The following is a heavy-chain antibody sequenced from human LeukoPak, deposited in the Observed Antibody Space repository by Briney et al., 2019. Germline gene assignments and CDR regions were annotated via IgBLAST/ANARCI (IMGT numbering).Heavy chain of an antibody. D-gene: IGHD4-17*01. J-gene: IGHJ4*02. V-gene: IGHV4-59*08. CDR3: ARRGNYGADSFDY. CDR2: IYYSGST. Sequence: SETLSLTCTVSGGSISSYYWSWIRQPPGKGLEWIGYIYYSGSTNYNPSLKSRVTISVDTSKNQFSLKLSSVTAADTAVYYSARRGNYGADSFDYWGQGTLVTVSS. CDR1: GGSISSYY.